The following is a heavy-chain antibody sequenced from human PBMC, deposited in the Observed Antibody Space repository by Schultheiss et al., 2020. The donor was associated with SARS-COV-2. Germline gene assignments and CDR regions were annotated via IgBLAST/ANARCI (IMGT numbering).Heavy chain of an antibody. D-gene: IGHD3-3*01. CDR1: GFTFSSYA. J-gene: IGHJ4*02. CDR3: AKVPYYDFWSGYLY. Sequence: GESLKISCAASGFTFSSYAMSWVRQAPGKGLEWVSAISGSGGSTYYADSVKGRFTISRDNSKNTLYLQMNSLRAEDTAVYYCAKVPYYDFWSGYLYWGQGTLVTVSS. V-gene: IGHV3-23*01. CDR2: ISGSGGST.